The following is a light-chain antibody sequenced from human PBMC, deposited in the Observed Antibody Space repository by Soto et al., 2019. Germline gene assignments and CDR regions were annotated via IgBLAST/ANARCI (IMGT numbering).Light chain of an antibody. CDR3: NSYAGSNDFL. J-gene: IGLJ1*01. CDR2: EVS. V-gene: IGLV2-8*01. CDR1: SSDVGGYNY. Sequence: QSALTQPPSASGSPGQSVTISCTGTSSDVGGYNYVSWYQQHPGKAPKLMIYEVSKRPSGVPDRFSGSKSGNTASLTVSGLQAGDEADYYCNSYAGSNDFLFGTGTKLTVL.